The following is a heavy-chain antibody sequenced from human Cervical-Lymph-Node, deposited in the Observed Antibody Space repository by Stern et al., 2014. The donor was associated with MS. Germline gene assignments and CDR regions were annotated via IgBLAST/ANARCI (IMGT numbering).Heavy chain of an antibody. D-gene: IGHD3-16*01. J-gene: IGHJ4*02. CDR3: ARGRGKRVFDY. CDR2: FNLSESS. CDR1: GESVMGYH. V-gene: IGHV4-34*01. Sequence: QVQLHQWGAGLLKPSETLSLTCAVYGESVMGYHWSWLRQSPGKGLECIGEFNLSESSNYNPALKSRVSMSVETSKPHLSLNLTSVTAADTAVYYCARGRGKRVFDYWGQGSLVTVSS.